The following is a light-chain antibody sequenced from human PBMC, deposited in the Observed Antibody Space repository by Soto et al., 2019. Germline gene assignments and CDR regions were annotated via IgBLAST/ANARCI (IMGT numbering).Light chain of an antibody. V-gene: IGLV1-51*01. CDR2: DNN. J-gene: IGLJ2*01. CDR1: SSNIGKNY. Sequence: QSVLTQPPSVSAAPGQKVTISCSGSSSNIGKNYVSWYQRLPGTAPKLLIYDNNERSSGISDRFSGSKSGTSATLGIAGLQTGDEADHYCRTWDTSLSAVVFGGGTKLTVL. CDR3: RTWDTSLSAVV.